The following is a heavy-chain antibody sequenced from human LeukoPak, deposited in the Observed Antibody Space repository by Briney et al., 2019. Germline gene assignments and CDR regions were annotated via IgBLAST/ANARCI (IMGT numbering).Heavy chain of an antibody. J-gene: IGHJ4*02. V-gene: IGHV3-9*01. Sequence: GGSLRLSCAASGFTFDDYAMHGVRQAPGKGLEGGSSISWNSGSIGYVDSVKGRFTISRDNAKNSLYLQMNSLRAEDTALYYCAKDIAATGTTKSLDYWGQGTLVTVSS. CDR1: GFTFDDYA. CDR3: AKDIAATGTTKSLDY. D-gene: IGHD1-7*01. CDR2: ISWNSGSI.